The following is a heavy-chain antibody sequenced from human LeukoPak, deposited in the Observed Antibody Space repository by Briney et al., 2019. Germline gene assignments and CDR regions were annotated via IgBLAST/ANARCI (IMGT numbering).Heavy chain of an antibody. CDR2: IWYDGSNK. V-gene: IGHV3-33*01. CDR3: GRGGCSSTSCYRPYYYYYMDV. CDR1: GFTFSSYG. J-gene: IGHJ6*03. D-gene: IGHD2-2*01. Sequence: GGSLRLSCAASGFTFSSYGMHWVRQAPGKGLEWVSVIWYDGSNKYYADSVKGRFTISRDNSKNTLYLQMKNRTADDTDVHYYGRGGCSSTSCYRPYYYYYMDVWGKGTTVTVS.